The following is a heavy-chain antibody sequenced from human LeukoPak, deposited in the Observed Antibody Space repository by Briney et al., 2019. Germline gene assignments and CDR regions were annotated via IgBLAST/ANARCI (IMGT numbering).Heavy chain of an antibody. CDR2: LKPDGGEK. Sequence: GGSLRLSCAASGFTFTRYWMSWVRQAPGKGLEWVANLKPDGGEKYYVDSVKGRFTISRDNAKNSLYLQMNSMRVEDTVVYYCARDGYSGSYYDIWGQGTMVTVSS. D-gene: IGHD1-26*01. CDR3: ARDGYSGSYYDI. V-gene: IGHV3-7*04. CDR1: GFTFTRYW. J-gene: IGHJ3*02.